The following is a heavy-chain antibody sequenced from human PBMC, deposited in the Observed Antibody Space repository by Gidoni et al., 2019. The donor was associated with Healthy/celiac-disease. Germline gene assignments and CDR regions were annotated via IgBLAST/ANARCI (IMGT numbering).Heavy chain of an antibody. CDR3: ARLVYYDRSGSLFDY. Sequence: QVQLQEEEQGLVKPWETRSLTCAVAGGSISSCYWSWLRPPAGKGLVWIGRIYTSGNTNYNPSLKSRVTVSVDTSKNPFSLKLSSVTAASTAVYYCARLVYYDRSGSLFDYWGQGTLVTVSS. J-gene: IGHJ4*02. D-gene: IGHD3-22*01. CDR2: IYTSGNT. CDR1: GGSISSCY. V-gene: IGHV4-4*07.